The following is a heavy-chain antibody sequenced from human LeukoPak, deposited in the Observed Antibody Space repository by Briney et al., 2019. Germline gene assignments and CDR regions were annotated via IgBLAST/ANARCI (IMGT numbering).Heavy chain of an antibody. CDR3: ARDRDTGSSSNRYYFDY. J-gene: IGHJ4*02. CDR2: IFTSGST. V-gene: IGHV4-4*07. Sequence: SETLSLTCTVSGASINTYYWSWVRQPAGKGLEWIGRIFTSGSTNYNPSLKSRVTMSVDTSKNQFSLKLSSVTAADTAVYYRARDRDTGSSSNRYYFDYWGQGTLVTVSS. CDR1: GASINTYY. D-gene: IGHD1-26*01.